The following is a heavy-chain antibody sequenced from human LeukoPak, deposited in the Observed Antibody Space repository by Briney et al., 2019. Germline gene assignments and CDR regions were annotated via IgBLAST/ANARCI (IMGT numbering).Heavy chain of an antibody. Sequence: ESRKISSKASGYRFTSSWIGWVCQMRGEGLEWRGTSFPADSATRYSSSFQGQLTISVAKSIKTAFLQWSSLRASDPAMYFCVRLGGGRTWGPGTLVTVSS. CDR2: SFPADSAT. D-gene: IGHD2-15*01. J-gene: IGHJ5*02. V-gene: IGHV5-51*01. CDR1: GYRFTSSW. CDR3: VRLGGGRT.